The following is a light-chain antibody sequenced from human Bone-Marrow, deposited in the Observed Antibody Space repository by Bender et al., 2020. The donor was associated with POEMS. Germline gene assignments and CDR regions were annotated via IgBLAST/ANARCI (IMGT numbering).Light chain of an antibody. J-gene: IGLJ3*02. CDR2: EGN. Sequence: QSALTQPASVSGSPGQSITISCTGTSDNVGTYNLVSWYQQHPKQAPKVIIYEGNKRPSGVSNRFSGSRSGTSVSLAITGLQAKDEADYYCQSFDTSLSGWVFGAGTKLTV. CDR1: SDNVGTYNL. CDR3: QSFDTSLSGWV. V-gene: IGLV2-14*02.